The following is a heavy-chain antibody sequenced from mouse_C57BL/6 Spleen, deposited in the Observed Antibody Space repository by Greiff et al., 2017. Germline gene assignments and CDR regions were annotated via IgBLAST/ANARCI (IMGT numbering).Heavy chain of an antibody. CDR1: GFTFSDYG. CDR2: ISSGSGTI. D-gene: IGHD2-4*01. J-gene: IGHJ4*01. Sequence: EVKLVESGGGLVKPGGSLKLSCAASGFTFSDYGMHWVRQAPEKGLEWVAYISSGSGTIYYADTVKGRFTISRDNANSTLYLQMTSLRSEDTAMYYCARDSYDNDDYWAMDDWGKGTSVTVSS. V-gene: IGHV5-17*01. CDR3: ARDSYDNDDYWAMDD.